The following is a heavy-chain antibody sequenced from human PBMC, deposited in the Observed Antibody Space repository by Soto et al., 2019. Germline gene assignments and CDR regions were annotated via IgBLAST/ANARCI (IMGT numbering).Heavy chain of an antibody. D-gene: IGHD6-19*01. CDR3: ARGDAVAGIYTYHGLEV. J-gene: IGHJ6*02. CDR1: GGTFSNYA. Sequence: QVQLVQSGAEVTKPGSSVKVSCKASGGTFSNYAISWVRQAPGQGLEWMGGIVPIFGTTHYAQKFQGRVTIAADDSATAVYVGLSRLRSEETAMYYGARGDAVAGIYTYHGLEVWGQGTAVRVSS. CDR2: IVPIFGTT. V-gene: IGHV1-69*12.